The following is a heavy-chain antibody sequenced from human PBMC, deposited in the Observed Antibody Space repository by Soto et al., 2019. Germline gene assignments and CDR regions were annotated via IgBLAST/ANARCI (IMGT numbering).Heavy chain of an antibody. V-gene: IGHV4-39*01. J-gene: IGHJ4*02. Sequence: SETLSLTCTVSGGSIRSSSYSWGWIRHPPGKGLEWIGSIYYSVSTYYNPSLKSRVTIAVATSKNQFSLQLSSVPAADTAVYYCARLHTAVARIVDYWSQGTVVTVS. CDR3: ARLHTAVARIVDY. CDR2: IYYSVST. D-gene: IGHD6-19*01. CDR1: GGSIRSSSYS.